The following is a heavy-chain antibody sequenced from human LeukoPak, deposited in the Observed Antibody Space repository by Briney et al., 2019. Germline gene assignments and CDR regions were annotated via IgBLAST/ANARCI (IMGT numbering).Heavy chain of an antibody. V-gene: IGHV1-18*01. D-gene: IGHD5-12*01. CDR1: GYMFNIYG. J-gene: IGHJ4*02. CDR3: ARSPPSTGYDRFDT. Sequence: ASVKASCKASGYMFNIYGISWVRQAPGQGLEWMGWISAFNGNTNYARNFQDRVTMTTDTSTSTAYMELTSLSSGDTAVYYCARSPPSTGYDRFDTWGQGTLVTVSS. CDR2: ISAFNGNT.